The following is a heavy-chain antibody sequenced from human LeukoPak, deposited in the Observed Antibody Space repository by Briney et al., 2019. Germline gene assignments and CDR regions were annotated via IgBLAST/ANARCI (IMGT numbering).Heavy chain of an antibody. Sequence: GGSLRLSCAASGFTFSSYGMHWVRQAPGKGLEWVAVIWLDGSNIYYGDSVRGRFTISRDNSKNTLYLQMNSLRAEDTPVYYCARDGDDILTGYYGYWGQGTLVTVSS. CDR1: GFTFSSYG. J-gene: IGHJ4*02. D-gene: IGHD3-9*01. V-gene: IGHV3-33*01. CDR3: ARDGDDILTGYYGY. CDR2: IWLDGSNI.